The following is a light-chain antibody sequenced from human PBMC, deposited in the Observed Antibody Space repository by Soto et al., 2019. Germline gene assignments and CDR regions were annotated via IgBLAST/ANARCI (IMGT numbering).Light chain of an antibody. CDR1: SSDVGGSNF. Sequence: QSALTQPRSVSGSPGQSITISCTGTSSDVGGSNFVSWYQQHPGKPPKLIIYDVANRPSGVSNRFSGSKSGSTASLIISRLQTEDEAGYYCVSYTSSTTYVFGTGTKVTVL. J-gene: IGLJ1*01. V-gene: IGLV2-14*03. CDR2: DVA. CDR3: VSYTSSTTYV.